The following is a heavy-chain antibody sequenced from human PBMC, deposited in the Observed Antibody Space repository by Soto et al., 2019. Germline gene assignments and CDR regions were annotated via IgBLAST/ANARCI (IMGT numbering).Heavy chain of an antibody. D-gene: IGHD4-17*01. CDR2: INAGNGNT. CDR3: ARGTVPTFGKDYYYGMDV. Sequence: QVQLVQSGAEVKKPGASVKVSCKASGYTFTSYAMHWVRQAPGQRLEWMGWINAGNGNTKYSQKFQGRVTITRDTSARTAYMELSSLRSEDTAVYYCARGTVPTFGKDYYYGMDVWGQGTTVTVSS. CDR1: GYTFTSYA. J-gene: IGHJ6*02. V-gene: IGHV1-3*01.